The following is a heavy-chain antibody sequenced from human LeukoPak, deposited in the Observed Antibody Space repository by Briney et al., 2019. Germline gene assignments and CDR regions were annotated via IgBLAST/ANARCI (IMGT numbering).Heavy chain of an antibody. CDR3: TKGRKGTTMIVVVIPFDY. Sequence: GGSLRLSCAASGFTFSSYAMSWVRQAPGKGLEWVSGISNSGGSTYYADSVKGRFTISRDNSKNMLYLQMNSLRAEDTAVYYCTKGRKGTTMIVVVIPFDYWGQGTLVTVSS. CDR1: GFTFSSYA. D-gene: IGHD3-22*01. V-gene: IGHV3-23*01. J-gene: IGHJ4*02. CDR2: ISNSGGST.